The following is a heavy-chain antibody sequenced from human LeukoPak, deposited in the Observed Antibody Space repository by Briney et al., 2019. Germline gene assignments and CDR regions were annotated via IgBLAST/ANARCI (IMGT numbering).Heavy chain of an antibody. CDR3: ARDMEPDAFDI. J-gene: IGHJ3*02. CDR2: ISGSGGST. Sequence: GGSLRLSCAASGFTFSSYAMSWVRQAPGKGLEWVSGISGSGGSTYYADSVKGRFTISRDNSKNTLYLQMNSLRAEDTAIYYCARDMEPDAFDIWGQGTMVTVSS. CDR1: GFTFSSYA. D-gene: IGHD1-1*01. V-gene: IGHV3-23*01.